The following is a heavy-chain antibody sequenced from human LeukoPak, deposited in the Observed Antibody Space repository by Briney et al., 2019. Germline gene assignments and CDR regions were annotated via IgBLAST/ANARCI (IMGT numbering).Heavy chain of an antibody. V-gene: IGHV3-15*01. D-gene: IGHD2-2*01. Sequence: GGSLRLSCAASGFTFSNAWMSWVRQAPGKGLDWVGRIKSKTDGGTTDYAAPVKGRFTLSRDDSKNTLYLQMNSLKTEDTAVYYCTTARSDIVVVPAARGFDYWGQGTLVTVSS. CDR1: GFTFSNAW. CDR3: TTARSDIVVVPAARGFDY. J-gene: IGHJ4*02. CDR2: IKSKTDGGTT.